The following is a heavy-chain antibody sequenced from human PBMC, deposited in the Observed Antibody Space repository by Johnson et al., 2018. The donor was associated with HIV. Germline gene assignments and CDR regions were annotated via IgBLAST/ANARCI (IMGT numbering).Heavy chain of an antibody. CDR1: GFTLSIYG. CDR2: IRYDGSNK. D-gene: IGHD6-19*01. Sequence: QVQLVESGGGVVQPGGSLRLSCAASGFTLSIYGMHWVRQAPGKGLEWVTFIRYDGSNKYYAESVKGRFTISRDNAKNSLYLQMNSLRAEDTALYYCARPDGAVASDFNAFDIWGQGTMVTVSS. CDR3: ARPDGAVASDFNAFDI. J-gene: IGHJ3*02. V-gene: IGHV3-30*02.